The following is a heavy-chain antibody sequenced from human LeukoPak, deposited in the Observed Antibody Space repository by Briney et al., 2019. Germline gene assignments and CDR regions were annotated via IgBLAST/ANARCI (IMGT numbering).Heavy chain of an antibody. Sequence: SETLSLTCAVSGYSISSGYYWGWIRQPPGKGLEWIGSIYHSGSTYYNPSLKSRVTISVDTSKNQFSLKLSSVTAAGTAVYYCARWACSSTSCYYYYYYYMDVWGKGTTVTVSS. D-gene: IGHD2-2*01. V-gene: IGHV4-38-2*01. CDR2: IYHSGST. J-gene: IGHJ6*03. CDR1: GYSISSGYY. CDR3: ARWACSSTSCYYYYYYYMDV.